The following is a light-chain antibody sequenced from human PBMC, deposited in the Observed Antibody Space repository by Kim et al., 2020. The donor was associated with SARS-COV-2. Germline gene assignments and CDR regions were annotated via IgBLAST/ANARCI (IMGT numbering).Light chain of an antibody. J-gene: IGKJ2*01. CDR2: GAS. CDR1: PSGSSSY. CDR3: QQYGSSPPYT. Sequence: SPGERAPPSCTASPSGSSSYFAWYQKKPGQAPRLLIYGASSRATGIPDRFSGSGSGTDFTLTISRLEPEDFAVYYCQQYGSSPPYTFGQGPKLEI. V-gene: IGKV3-20*01.